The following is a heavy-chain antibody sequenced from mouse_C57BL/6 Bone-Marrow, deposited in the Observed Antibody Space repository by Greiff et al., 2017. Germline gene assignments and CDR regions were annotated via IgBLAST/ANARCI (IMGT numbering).Heavy chain of an antibody. CDR3: ANTLCFDY. J-gene: IGHJ2*01. CDR1: GYTFTDYY. V-gene: IGHV1-26*01. D-gene: IGHD6-5*01. Sequence: EVQLQQSGPELVKPGASVKISCKASGYTFTDYYMNWVKQSHGKSLEWIGEINPNNGGTRYNQKFKGKATLTVDKSSSTAYMELSSLASEDSAVYYCANTLCFDYWGQGTTLTVSS. CDR2: INPNNGGT.